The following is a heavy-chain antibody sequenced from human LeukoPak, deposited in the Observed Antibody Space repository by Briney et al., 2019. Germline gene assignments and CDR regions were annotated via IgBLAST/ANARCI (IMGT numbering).Heavy chain of an antibody. CDR3: ARSLRMTTVTHVSGY. V-gene: IGHV1-2*02. J-gene: IGHJ4*02. D-gene: IGHD4-17*01. Sequence: GASVKVSCKASGYTFTGYYMHWVRQAPGQGLEWMGWINPNSGGTNYAQKFQGRVTMTRDTSISTAYMELSRLRSDDTAVYYCARSLRMTTVTHVSGYWGQGTLVTVSS. CDR1: GYTFTGYY. CDR2: INPNSGGT.